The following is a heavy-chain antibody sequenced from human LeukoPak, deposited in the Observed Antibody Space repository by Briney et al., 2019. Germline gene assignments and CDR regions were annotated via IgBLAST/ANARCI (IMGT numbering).Heavy chain of an antibody. CDR2: IIPMSDTA. D-gene: IGHD1-26*01. Sequence: EASVKVSCKASGGTFSNYAISWVRQAPGQGLEWMGGIIPMSDTANYPQKFRGRLTITADIPTSTVYMELSSLRSEDTAVYYCAREDDTGRYMGDDAFDIWGQGTMVTVSS. CDR1: GGTFSNYA. CDR3: AREDDTGRYMGDDAFDI. V-gene: IGHV1-69*06. J-gene: IGHJ3*02.